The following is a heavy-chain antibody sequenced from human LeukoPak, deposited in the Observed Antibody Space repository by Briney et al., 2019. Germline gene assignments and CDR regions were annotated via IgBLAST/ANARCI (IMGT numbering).Heavy chain of an antibody. CDR3: ARQGGYYDSSGYYTVIDI. V-gene: IGHV4-59*08. CDR1: GGPISSYY. J-gene: IGHJ3*02. D-gene: IGHD3-22*01. CDR2: IYYSGST. Sequence: PSETLSLTCTVSGGPISSYYWSWIRQPPGKGLEWIGYIYYSGSTNYNPSLKSRVTISVDTSKNQFSLKLSSVTAADTAVYYCARQGGYYDSSGYYTVIDIWGQGTMVTVSS.